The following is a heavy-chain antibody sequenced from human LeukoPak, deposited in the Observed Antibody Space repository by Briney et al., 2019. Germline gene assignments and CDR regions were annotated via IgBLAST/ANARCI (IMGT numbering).Heavy chain of an antibody. J-gene: IGHJ4*02. CDR3: AKGDYGDYEAIAGNYFDY. Sequence: PGGSLRLSCAASGFTFSSYAMSWVRQAPGKGLEWVSSMSGSGGSTYDADSVKGRFTISRDNSKNTLYLQMNSLRAEDTAVYYCAKGDYGDYEAIAGNYFDYWGQGTLVTVSS. CDR1: GFTFSSYA. CDR2: MSGSGGST. V-gene: IGHV3-23*01. D-gene: IGHD4-17*01.